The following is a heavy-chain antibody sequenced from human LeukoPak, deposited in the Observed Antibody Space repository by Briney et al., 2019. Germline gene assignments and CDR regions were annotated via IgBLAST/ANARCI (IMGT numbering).Heavy chain of an antibody. V-gene: IGHV4-31*03. D-gene: IGHD3-22*01. J-gene: IGHJ3*02. CDR3: ARGSVGTMIVVVITGAFDI. CDR1: GGSISSGGYY. Sequence: SQTLSLTCTVSGGSISSGGYYWSWIRQHPGKGLEWIGYIYYSGSTYYNPSLKSRVTISVDTSKNQFSLKLSSVTAADTAVYYCARGSVGTMIVVVITGAFDIWGQGTMVTVSS. CDR2: IYYSGST.